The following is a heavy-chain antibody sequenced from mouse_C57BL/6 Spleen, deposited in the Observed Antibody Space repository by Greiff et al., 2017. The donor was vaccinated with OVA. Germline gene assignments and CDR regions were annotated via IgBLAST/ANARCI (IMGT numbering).Heavy chain of an antibody. CDR3: ARGGWFY. CDR2: INPSTGGT. CDR1: GYSFTGYY. D-gene: IGHD2-3*01. J-gene: IGHJ3*01. Sequence: EVHLVESGPELVKPGASVKISCKASGYSFTGYYTNWVKQSPEKSLEWIGEINPSTGGTTYNQKFKAKATLTVDKSSSTAYMQLKSLTSEDSAVYYCARGGWFYWGQGTLVTVSA. V-gene: IGHV1-42*01.